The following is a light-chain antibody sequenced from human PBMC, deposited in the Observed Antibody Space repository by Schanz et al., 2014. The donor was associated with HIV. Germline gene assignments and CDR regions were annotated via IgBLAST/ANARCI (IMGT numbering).Light chain of an antibody. Sequence: QSVLTQPPSVSGSPGQSVTISCTGTSSDVGGYNYVSWYQQHPGKAPKLMIYDVNKRPSGGSNRFSGSKSGNTASLTVSGLQAEDEADYYCSSYAGSNIVVFGGGTKLTVL. V-gene: IGLV2-8*01. CDR3: SSYAGSNIVV. J-gene: IGLJ2*01. CDR1: SSDVGGYNY. CDR2: DVN.